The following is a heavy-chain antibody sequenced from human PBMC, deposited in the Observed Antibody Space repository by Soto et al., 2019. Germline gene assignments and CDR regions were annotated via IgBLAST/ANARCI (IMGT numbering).Heavy chain of an antibody. D-gene: IGHD1-26*01. CDR3: ASSKGGSYFDY. J-gene: IGHJ4*02. V-gene: IGHV4-30-4*01. CDR1: GGSISSGDYY. Sequence: QVQLQESGPGLVKPSQTLSLTCTVSGGSISSGDYYWSWIRQPPGKGLEWIGYIYYSGSTYYNPPLKXRXTXSXHTSKNQFSLKLSSVTAADTAVYYCASSKGGSYFDYWGQGTLVTVSS. CDR2: IYYSGST.